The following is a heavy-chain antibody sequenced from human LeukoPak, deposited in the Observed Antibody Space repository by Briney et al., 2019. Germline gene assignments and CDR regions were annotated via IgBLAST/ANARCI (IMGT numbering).Heavy chain of an antibody. Sequence: GGSLRLSCAASGFTFSAYAMSWVCQAPGKGLEWVSTIRGSGGNMYYADSVKGRFTISRDNSRNTLYLQMNGLRAEDTAVYYCARDFDYVWGSYRLWYFALWGRGTLVTVSS. D-gene: IGHD3-16*02. CDR1: GFTFSAYA. J-gene: IGHJ2*01. V-gene: IGHV3-23*01. CDR2: IRGSGGNM. CDR3: ARDFDYVWGSYRLWYFAL.